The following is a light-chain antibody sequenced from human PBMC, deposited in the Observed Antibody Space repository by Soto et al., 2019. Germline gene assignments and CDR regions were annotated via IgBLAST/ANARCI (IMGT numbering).Light chain of an antibody. J-gene: IGLJ3*02. CDR2: KVS. V-gene: IGLV2-14*01. Sequence: QSALTQPASVSGSPRQSITISCTGTSSDVGDGDFVSWYQQRPGNAPKLMIYKVSNRPSGVSNRFSGSKSGNTASLTISGLQAEDGADYYCCSYTPIYTWGFGGGTKVTVL. CDR1: SSDVGDGDF. CDR3: CSYTPIYTWG.